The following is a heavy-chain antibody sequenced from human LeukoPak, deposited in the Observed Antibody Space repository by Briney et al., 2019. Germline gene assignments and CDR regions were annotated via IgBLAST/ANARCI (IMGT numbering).Heavy chain of an antibody. J-gene: IGHJ6*02. Sequence: ASVKVSCKASGYTFTGYYMHWVRQAPGQGLEWMGWINPNSGGTNYAQKFQGWVTMTRDTSISTAYMELSRLRSDDTAVYYCAREYVDIVATINYYYGMDVWGQGTTVTVSS. D-gene: IGHD5-12*01. CDR2: INPNSGGT. CDR1: GYTFTGYY. V-gene: IGHV1-2*04. CDR3: AREYVDIVATINYYYGMDV.